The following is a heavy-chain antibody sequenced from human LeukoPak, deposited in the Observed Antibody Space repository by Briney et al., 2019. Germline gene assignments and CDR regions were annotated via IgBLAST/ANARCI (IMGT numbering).Heavy chain of an antibody. Sequence: PGRSLRLSCAASGFTFSSYAMHWVRQAPGKGLEWVAVISYDGSNKYYADSVKGRFTISRDNSKNTLYLQMNSLRAEDTAVYYCARIVVVVAATSAVNYWGQGTLVTVSS. V-gene: IGHV3-30-3*01. D-gene: IGHD2-15*01. CDR2: ISYDGSNK. CDR3: ARIVVVVAATSAVNY. J-gene: IGHJ4*02. CDR1: GFTFSSYA.